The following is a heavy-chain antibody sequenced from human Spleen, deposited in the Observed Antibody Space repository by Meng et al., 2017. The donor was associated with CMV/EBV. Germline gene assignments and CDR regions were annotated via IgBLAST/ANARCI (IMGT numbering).Heavy chain of an antibody. CDR3: ARHWGSIAAAGTIWFDP. CDR1: SISSSNYY. CDR2: MYYSGST. D-gene: IGHD6-13*01. J-gene: IGHJ5*02. V-gene: IGHV4-39*01. Sequence: SISSSNYYWGWIRQPPGKGLEWIGSMYYSGSTYYNPSFKSRVTMSLDTSKNQFSLKLSSVTAADTAVYYCARHWGSIAAAGTIWFDPWGQGTLVTVSS.